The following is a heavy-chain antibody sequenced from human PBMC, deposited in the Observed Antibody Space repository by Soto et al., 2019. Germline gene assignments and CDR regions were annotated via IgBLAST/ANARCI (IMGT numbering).Heavy chain of an antibody. V-gene: IGHV4-39*01. CDR2: IYYSGST. D-gene: IGHD6-13*01. Sequence: SETLSLTCTVSGGSISSSSYYWGWIRQPPGKGLEWIGSIYYSGSTYYNPSLKSRVTISVDTSKNKFSLKLSSVTAADTAGYYCASRGGYSSRQGAFDPWGQGTLVTVSS. CDR3: ASRGGYSSRQGAFDP. CDR1: GGSISSSSYY. J-gene: IGHJ5*02.